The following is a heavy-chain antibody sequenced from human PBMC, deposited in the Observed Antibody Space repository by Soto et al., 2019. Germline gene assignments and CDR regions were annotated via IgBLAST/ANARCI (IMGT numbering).Heavy chain of an antibody. CDR2: IHAQNVDT. J-gene: IGHJ5*02. D-gene: IGHD3-10*01. V-gene: IGHV1-18*01. Sequence: PVQGREGVGWIHAQNVDTKYAQKVQGRVTMTTDTSTSTAYMELRSLRSDDTAVYYCARGVGSGSYYNHYNWFDPWGQGTLVNVSS. CDR3: ARGVGSGSYYNHYNWFDP.